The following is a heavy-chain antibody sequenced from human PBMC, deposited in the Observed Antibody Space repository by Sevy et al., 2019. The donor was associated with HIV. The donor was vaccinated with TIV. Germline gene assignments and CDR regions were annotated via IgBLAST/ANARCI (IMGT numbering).Heavy chain of an antibody. CDR2: ISYDGTIK. V-gene: IGHV3-30*18. CDR1: GFTFGSYG. Sequence: GGSLRLSCAASGFTFGSYGMHWVRQAPGKGLEWVAVISYDGTIKSYADSVRGRFSISRDNADSTLYLLMDSLRAEDTAVYYCAKEGYDIFSGFEPGNFDSWGQGTLVTVSS. CDR3: AKEGYDIFSGFEPGNFDS. D-gene: IGHD3-9*01. J-gene: IGHJ4*02.